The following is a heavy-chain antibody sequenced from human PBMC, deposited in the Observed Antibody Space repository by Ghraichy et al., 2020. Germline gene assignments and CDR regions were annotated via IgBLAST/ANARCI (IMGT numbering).Heavy chain of an antibody. CDR3: ASGDIVVVPAAMAAFDI. V-gene: IGHV3-30*04. Sequence: GGSLRLSCAASGFTFSSYAMHWVRQAPGKGLEWVAVISYDGSSKYYADSVKGRFTISRDNSKNTLYLQMNSLRAEDTAVYYCASGDIVVVPAAMAAFDIWGQGTMVTVSS. J-gene: IGHJ3*02. CDR2: ISYDGSSK. CDR1: GFTFSSYA. D-gene: IGHD2-2*01.